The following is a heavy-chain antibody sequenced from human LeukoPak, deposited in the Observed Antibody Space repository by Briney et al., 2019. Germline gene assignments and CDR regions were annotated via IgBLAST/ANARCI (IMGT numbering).Heavy chain of an antibody. J-gene: IGHJ4*02. Sequence: PGGSLRLSCAASGFTFNTYNMNWVRQAPGKGLEWVSSISSSTSHIYYADSVKGRFTISRDNAKKSLYLQMISLRAEDTAVYYCAKHHCSSTSCYRVFDFWGQGTLVTVSS. D-gene: IGHD2-2*02. V-gene: IGHV3-21*04. CDR2: ISSSTSHI. CDR1: GFTFNTYN. CDR3: AKHHCSSTSCYRVFDF.